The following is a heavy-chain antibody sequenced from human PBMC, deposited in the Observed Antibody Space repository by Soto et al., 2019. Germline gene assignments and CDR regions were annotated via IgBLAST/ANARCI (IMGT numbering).Heavy chain of an antibody. CDR3: ARDSKRGYSGYDKLDY. J-gene: IGHJ4*02. CDR2: IYYSGST. V-gene: IGHV4-59*01. D-gene: IGHD5-12*01. Sequence: WETLSLTCSVSGGSMSSYYWSWIRQPPGKGLEWIGYIYYSGSTNSNPSLKSRVTISVDTSKNQFSLKLSSVTAADTAVYYCARDSKRGYSGYDKLDYWGQGTLVTVSS. CDR1: GGSMSSYY.